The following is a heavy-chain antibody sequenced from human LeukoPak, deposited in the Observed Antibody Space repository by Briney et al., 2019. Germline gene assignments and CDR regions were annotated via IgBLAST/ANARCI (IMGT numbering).Heavy chain of an antibody. D-gene: IGHD2-21*02. CDR2: ISGSGGST. CDR3: AKGTIVVVTAIPDY. J-gene: IGHJ4*02. Sequence: PGGSLRLSCVGSGFTLSSYAMSWVRQAPGKGLEWVSAISGSGGSTYYADSVKGRFTISRDNSKNTLYLQMNSLRAEDTAVYYCAKGTIVVVTAIPDYWGQGTLVTVSS. V-gene: IGHV3-23*01. CDR1: GFTLSSYA.